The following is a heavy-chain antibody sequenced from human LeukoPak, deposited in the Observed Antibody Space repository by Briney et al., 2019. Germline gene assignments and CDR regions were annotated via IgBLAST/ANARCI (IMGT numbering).Heavy chain of an antibody. CDR3: ASGSYYMDTTFDP. Sequence: PGGSLRLSCAASGFTFSSHGMSWVHQAPGKGLEWVSAISGSGGSTYYADSVKGRFTISRDNSKNTLYLQMNSLRAEDTAVYYCASGSYYMDTTFDPWGQGTLVTVSS. V-gene: IGHV3-23*01. J-gene: IGHJ5*02. D-gene: IGHD3-10*01. CDR1: GFTFSSHG. CDR2: ISGSGGST.